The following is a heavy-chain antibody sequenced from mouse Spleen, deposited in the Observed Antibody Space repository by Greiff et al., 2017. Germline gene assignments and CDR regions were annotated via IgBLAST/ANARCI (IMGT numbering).Heavy chain of an antibody. CDR1: GFTFSSYA. CDR3: ARHLITTVVGGGFDY. J-gene: IGHJ2*01. Sequence: EVQVVESGGGLVKPGGSLKLSCAASGFTFSSYAMSWVRQTPEKRLEWVATISSGGSYTYYPDSVKGRFTISRDNAKNTLYLQMSSLRSEDTAMYYCARHLITTVVGGGFDYWGQGTTLTVSS. D-gene: IGHD1-1*01. V-gene: IGHV5-9-3*01. CDR2: ISSGGSYT.